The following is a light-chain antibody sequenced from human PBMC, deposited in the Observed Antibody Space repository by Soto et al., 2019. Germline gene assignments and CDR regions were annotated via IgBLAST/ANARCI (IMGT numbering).Light chain of an antibody. CDR3: SSNTTSNTRQID. CDR2: DVS. J-gene: IGLJ1*01. CDR1: SSDVGGYNY. V-gene: IGLV2-14*03. Sequence: QSVLTQPASVSGSPGQSITISCTGTSSDVGGYNYVSWYQHHPGKAPKLMIFDVSNRPSGVSNRFSGSKSGNTASLTISGLQPEDEADYYCSSNTTSNTRQIDFGPGTKVTVL.